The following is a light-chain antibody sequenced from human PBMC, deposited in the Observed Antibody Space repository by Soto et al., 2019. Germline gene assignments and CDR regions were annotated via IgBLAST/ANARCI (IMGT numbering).Light chain of an antibody. CDR3: SSYTSSSTLLYV. CDR2: DVS. V-gene: IGLV2-14*01. CDR1: SSDVGGYNY. Sequence: QSVLTKPASVSGSPGQSITISCTGTSSDVGGYNYVSWYQQHTGKAPKLMIYDVSNRPSGVSNRFSGSKSGNTASLTISGLQAEDEADYYCSSYTSSSTLLYVFGTGTKVTVL. J-gene: IGLJ1*01.